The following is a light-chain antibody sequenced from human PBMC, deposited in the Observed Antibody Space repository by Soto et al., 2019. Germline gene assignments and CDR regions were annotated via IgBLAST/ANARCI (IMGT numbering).Light chain of an antibody. Sequence: DIQMTQSPSTLSASVADRVTITCRASQSISSWLAWYQQKPGKAPKLLIYDASSLKSGVPSRFGGNGSGTEFTLTISSMQADDFATYYCQQYNTYSTVGQGTRLEIK. CDR2: DAS. CDR1: QSISSW. CDR3: QQYNTYST. J-gene: IGKJ5*01. V-gene: IGKV1-5*01.